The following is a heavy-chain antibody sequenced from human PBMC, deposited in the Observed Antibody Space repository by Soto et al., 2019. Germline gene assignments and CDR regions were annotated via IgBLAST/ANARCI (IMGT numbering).Heavy chain of an antibody. Sequence: SETLSLTCTVSGGSISSYYWSWIRQPPGKGLEWIGYIYYSGSTNYNPSLKSRVTISVDTSKNQFSLKLSPVTAADTAVYYCAREGLGSSWSYYYYGMDVWGQGTTVTVSS. CDR3: AREGLGSSWSYYYYGMDV. D-gene: IGHD6-13*01. J-gene: IGHJ6*02. V-gene: IGHV4-59*01. CDR2: IYYSGST. CDR1: GGSISSYY.